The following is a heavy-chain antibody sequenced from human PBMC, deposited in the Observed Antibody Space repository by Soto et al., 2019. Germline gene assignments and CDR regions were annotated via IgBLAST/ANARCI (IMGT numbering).Heavy chain of an antibody. CDR3: ARGVGRSSWTSFDS. CDR2: IYISENT. CDR1: GGSISSDY. J-gene: IGHJ4*02. D-gene: IGHD6-13*01. V-gene: IGHV4-4*07. Sequence: SETLSLTCTVSGGSISSDYWSWIRQPAGKGLEWIGRIYISENTHYNPSLRRRVSMSLDTSKNQLSLNLSSVTAADTAVYYCARGVGRSSWTSFDSWGQGTLVTVSS.